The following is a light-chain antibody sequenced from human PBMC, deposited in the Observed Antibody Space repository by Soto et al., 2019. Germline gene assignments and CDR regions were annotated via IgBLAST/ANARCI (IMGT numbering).Light chain of an antibody. V-gene: IGKV3-20*01. CDR1: QSLSINS. J-gene: IGKJ3*01. CDR2: GAS. CDR3: QQYDGSPIT. Sequence: EIVLTQSPGTLSLSPGERATLSCRASQSLSINSLAWYQQKPGQSPRLLVYGASTRDTGIPDRFRGSGSGTDFALTISSLEPEDFAMCYCQQYDGSPITFGPGTKVDIK.